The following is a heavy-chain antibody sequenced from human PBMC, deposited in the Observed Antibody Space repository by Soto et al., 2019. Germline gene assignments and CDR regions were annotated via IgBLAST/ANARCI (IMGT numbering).Heavy chain of an antibody. V-gene: IGHV3-11*01. D-gene: IGHD4-17*01. J-gene: IGHJ4*02. CDR2: ISSSGSTI. CDR1: GFTFSDYY. CDR3: ARDHAFHGDFADTPHFDY. Sequence: QVQLVESGGGLVKPGGSLRLSCAASGFTFSDYYMSWIRQAPGKGLEWVSYISSSGSTIYYADSVKGRFTISRDNAKNSLYLHMNSLRAEDTAVYYCARDHAFHGDFADTPHFDYWGQGTLVTVSS.